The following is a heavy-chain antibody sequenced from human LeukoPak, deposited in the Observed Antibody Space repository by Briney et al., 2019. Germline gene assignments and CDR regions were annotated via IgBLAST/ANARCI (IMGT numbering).Heavy chain of an antibody. CDR1: GFTFSSYN. Sequence: GGSLRLSCAASGFTFSSYNMNWVRQAPGKGLEWVSSLSSSGSYIYYANSVKGRFTISRDNAKNSLFLQMNSLRAEDTAVYYCATRYLLVGATTALFPDYWGQGTLVTVSS. CDR3: ATRYLLVGATTALFPDY. V-gene: IGHV3-21*01. CDR2: LSSSGSYI. J-gene: IGHJ4*02. D-gene: IGHD1-26*01.